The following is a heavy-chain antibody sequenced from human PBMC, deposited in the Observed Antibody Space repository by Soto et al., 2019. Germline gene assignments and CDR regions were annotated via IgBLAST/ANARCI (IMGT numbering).Heavy chain of an antibody. J-gene: IGHJ6*02. V-gene: IGHV3-23*01. CDR3: AKAKARGVQVFYDGMDV. CDR2: ISGSGDST. CDR1: GFTFSSHA. Sequence: EVQLLDSGGGLVQPGGSLRLSCAASGFTFSSHAMSWVRQAPGKGLEWVSDISGSGDSTYYADSVKGRFTISRDNSNKTLYLQMKSLRAEDTAVYYGAKAKARGVQVFYDGMDVWCQGTTVTVSS. D-gene: IGHD3-10*01.